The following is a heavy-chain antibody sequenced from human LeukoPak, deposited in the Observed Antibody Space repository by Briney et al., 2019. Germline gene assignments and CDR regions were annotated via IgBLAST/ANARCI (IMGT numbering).Heavy chain of an antibody. CDR1: GFTFSSYW. D-gene: IGHD3-10*01. CDR3: ARVSGITMVRGVFDY. Sequence: GGSLRLSCAASGFTFSSYWMSWVRQAPGKGLEWVANIKQDGSEKYYVDSVKGRFTISRDNAKNSLYLQMNSLRAEDTAVYYCARVSGITMVRGVFDYWGQGTLVTVSS. V-gene: IGHV3-7*01. CDR2: IKQDGSEK. J-gene: IGHJ4*02.